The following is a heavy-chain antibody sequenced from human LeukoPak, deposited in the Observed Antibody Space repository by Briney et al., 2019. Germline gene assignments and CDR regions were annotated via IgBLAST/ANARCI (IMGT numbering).Heavy chain of an antibody. CDR1: GFTFGDYA. D-gene: IGHD1-26*01. CDR3: TRGIVGATITYYYYYMDV. V-gene: IGHV3-49*04. J-gene: IGHJ6*03. CDR2: IRSKAYGGTT. Sequence: GGSLRLSCTASGFTFGDYAMSWVRQAPGKGLEWVGFIRSKAYGGTTEYAASVKGRFTISRDDSKSIAYLQMNSLKTEDTAVYYCTRGIVGATITYYYYYMDVWGKGTTVTISS.